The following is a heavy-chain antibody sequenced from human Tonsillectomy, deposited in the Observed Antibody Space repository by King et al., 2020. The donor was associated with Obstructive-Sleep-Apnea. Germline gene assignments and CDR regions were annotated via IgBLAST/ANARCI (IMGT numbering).Heavy chain of an antibody. Sequence: VQLVESGGGVVQPGRSLRLSCAASGFTFSSYGMHWVRQAPGKGLEWVAVIWYDGSNKYYADSVKGRFTISRDNSKNTLYLQMNSLRAEDTAVYYCARGDEQWLVPAYWGQGTLVTVSS. V-gene: IGHV3-33*01. CDR2: IWYDGSNK. CDR3: ARGDEQWLVPAY. J-gene: IGHJ4*02. CDR1: GFTFSSYG. D-gene: IGHD6-19*01.